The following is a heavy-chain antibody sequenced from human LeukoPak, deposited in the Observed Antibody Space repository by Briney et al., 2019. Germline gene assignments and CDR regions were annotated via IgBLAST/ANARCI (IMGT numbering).Heavy chain of an antibody. Sequence: PGGSLRLSCGPSVFTVSSNYMSWVRQAPGKGLEWVSVIYSGGSTYYADSVKGRFTISRDNSKNTLYLQMNSLRVEDTAVYYCARRCGGDCYEYDYWGQGTLVTVSS. CDR1: VFTVSSNY. J-gene: IGHJ4*02. D-gene: IGHD2-21*02. CDR3: ARRCGGDCYEYDY. CDR2: IYSGGST. V-gene: IGHV3-53*01.